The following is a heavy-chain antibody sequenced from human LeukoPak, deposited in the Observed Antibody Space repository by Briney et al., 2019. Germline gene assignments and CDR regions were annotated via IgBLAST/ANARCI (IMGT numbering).Heavy chain of an antibody. CDR1: GFTFGDYG. D-gene: IGHD3-10*01. CDR3: TRGDAYGSGPWDY. J-gene: IGHJ4*02. V-gene: IGHV3-49*03. Sequence: GGSLRLSCTASGFTFGDYGMSWFRQAPGKGLEWVILIRSKAYGGTTEYAASVKGRFTISRDDSKGIAYLQMNSLKTEDTAVYYCTRGDAYGSGPWDYWGQGTLVTVSS. CDR2: IRSKAYGGTT.